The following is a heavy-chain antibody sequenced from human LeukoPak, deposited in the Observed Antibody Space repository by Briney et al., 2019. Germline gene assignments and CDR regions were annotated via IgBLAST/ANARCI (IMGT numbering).Heavy chain of an antibody. Sequence: GGSLRLSCAASGFTFSSYAMSWVRQAPGKGLEWVSSISGSGGTTYYADSVKGRFTISRDNSKNTLYLQMNSLRAEDTAVYYCAKGITMIVVVIRTGFDYWGQGTLATVSS. CDR2: ISGSGGTT. CDR3: AKGITMIVVVIRTGFDY. D-gene: IGHD3-22*01. CDR1: GFTFSSYA. V-gene: IGHV3-23*01. J-gene: IGHJ4*02.